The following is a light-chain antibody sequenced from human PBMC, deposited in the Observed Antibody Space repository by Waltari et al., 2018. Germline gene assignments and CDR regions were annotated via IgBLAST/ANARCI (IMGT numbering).Light chain of an antibody. V-gene: IGKV3-20*01. J-gene: IGKJ3*01. CDR1: QSIPSNY. Sequence: IVLTQSPGTLSLSPGARAPLSCRASQSIPSNYLAWYQQRPGRAPSLLIYIASSRATGIPDRFSGSGSGTDFTLTISRLEPEDFAVYYCQQSGGSPFTFGPGTTVDI. CDR3: QQSGGSPFT. CDR2: IAS.